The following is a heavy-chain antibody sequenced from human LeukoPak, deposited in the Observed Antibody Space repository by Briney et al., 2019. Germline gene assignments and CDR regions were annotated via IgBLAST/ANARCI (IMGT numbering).Heavy chain of an antibody. CDR3: AKDPTVTTMKVADNWFDP. D-gene: IGHD4-11*01. Sequence: GGSLRLSCAASGFTFSSYAMSWVRQAPGKGLEWVSAISGSGGSTYYADSVKGRFTISRDDSKNTLYLQMNSLRAEDTAVYYCAKDPTVTTMKVADNWFDPWGQGTLVTVSS. CDR1: GFTFSSYA. J-gene: IGHJ5*02. V-gene: IGHV3-23*01. CDR2: ISGSGGST.